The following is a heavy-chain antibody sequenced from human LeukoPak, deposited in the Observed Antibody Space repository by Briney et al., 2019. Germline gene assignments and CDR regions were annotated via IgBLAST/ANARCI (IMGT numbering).Heavy chain of an antibody. D-gene: IGHD6-13*01. CDR2: ISSNGGAT. Sequence: GGSLRLSCSASGFTFSSYAVHWVRQAPGKGLEYVSVISSNGGATYYADSLKGRFTISRDNSKSTLYLQMSSLRVEDTAVYYCRVAAANYYHYYGMDVWGKGTTVTVSS. V-gene: IGHV3-64D*06. CDR1: GFTFSSYA. J-gene: IGHJ6*04. CDR3: RVAAANYYHYYGMDV.